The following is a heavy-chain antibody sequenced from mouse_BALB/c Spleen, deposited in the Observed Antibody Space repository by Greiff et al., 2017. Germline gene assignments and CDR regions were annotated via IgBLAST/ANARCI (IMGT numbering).Heavy chain of an antibody. CDR1: GYSFTSYY. CDR3: ARSRLGETWFAY. CDR2: IDPFNGGT. V-gene: IGHV1-28*01. J-gene: IGHJ3*01. Sequence: EVQLQQSGPELMKPGASVKISCKASGYSFTSYYMHWVKQSHGKSLEWIGYIDPFNGGTSYNQKFKGKATLTVDKSSSTAYMHLSSLTSEDSAVYYCARSRLGETWFAYWGQGTLVTVSA.